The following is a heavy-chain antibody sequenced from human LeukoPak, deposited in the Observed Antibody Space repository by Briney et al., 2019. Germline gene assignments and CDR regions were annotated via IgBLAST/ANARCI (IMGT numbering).Heavy chain of an antibody. D-gene: IGHD4-17*01. V-gene: IGHV3-64*01. CDR1: GFTFSSYA. J-gene: IGHJ3*02. CDR3: ARGPTTVTILDASDI. Sequence: GGSLRLSCAASGFTFSSYAMHWVRQAPGKGLEYVSAISSNGGSTYYANSVKGRFTISRDNSKNTLYLQMGSLRAEDMAVYYCARGPTTVTILDASDIWGQGTMVTVSS. CDR2: ISSNGGST.